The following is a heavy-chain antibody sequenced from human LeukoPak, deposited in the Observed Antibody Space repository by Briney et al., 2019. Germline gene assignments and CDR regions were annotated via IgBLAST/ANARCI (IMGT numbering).Heavy chain of an antibody. V-gene: IGHV4-4*07. J-gene: IGHJ4*02. CDR3: ARDRNPRYSSSWQLFDY. D-gene: IGHD6-13*01. CDR2: IYTSGST. Sequence: PSETLSLTCTVSGGSISSYYWSWIRQPAGKGLEWIGRIYTSGSTNYNPSHKSRVTMSVDTSKNQFSLKLSSVTAADKAVYYCARDRNPRYSSSWQLFDYWGQGTLVTVSS. CDR1: GGSISSYY.